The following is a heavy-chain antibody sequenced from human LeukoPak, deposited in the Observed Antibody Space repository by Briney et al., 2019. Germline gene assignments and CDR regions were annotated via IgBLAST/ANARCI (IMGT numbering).Heavy chain of an antibody. Sequence: GTSLRLSCAVSGFTISSHGMHWVRQAPGKGPEWVAMTAYHGNTEYYGDSVKGRFTISRDNSKNTLYLQMDSLRAEDTAVYHCAKDWGSGGWYNYFDPWGQGTLVTVSS. V-gene: IGHV3-30*18. CDR3: AKDWGSGGWYNYFDP. D-gene: IGHD6-19*01. CDR1: GFTISSHG. J-gene: IGHJ5*02. CDR2: TAYHGNTE.